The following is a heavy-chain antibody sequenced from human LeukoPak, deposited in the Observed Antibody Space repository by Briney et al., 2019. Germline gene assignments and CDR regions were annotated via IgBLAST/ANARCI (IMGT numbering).Heavy chain of an antibody. CDR1: GYTFTSYY. V-gene: IGHV1-46*01. CDR2: INPSGGST. CDR3: ARAGRGDWFDP. Sequence: ASVKVFCKASGYTFTSYYMHWVRQAPGQGLEWMGIINPSGGSTSYAQKFQGRVTMTRDTSTSTVYMELSSLRSEDTAVYYCARAGRGDWFDPWGQGTLVTVSS. D-gene: IGHD1-26*01. J-gene: IGHJ5*02.